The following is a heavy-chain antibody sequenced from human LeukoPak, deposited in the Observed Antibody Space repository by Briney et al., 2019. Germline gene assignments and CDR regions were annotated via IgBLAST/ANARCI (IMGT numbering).Heavy chain of an antibody. D-gene: IGHD1/OR15-1a*01. Sequence: GSLRLSCRTSGLRFGDYAMSWVRRAPGKGLEWVAFIRSKIYGGTTEYAASVRGRFTISRDDSESSVYLQMNSLKTEDTAVYYCTRDHWNTFDYWGQGTLVTVSS. CDR1: GLRFGDYA. J-gene: IGHJ4*02. V-gene: IGHV3-49*04. CDR3: TRDHWNTFDY. CDR2: IRSKIYGGTT.